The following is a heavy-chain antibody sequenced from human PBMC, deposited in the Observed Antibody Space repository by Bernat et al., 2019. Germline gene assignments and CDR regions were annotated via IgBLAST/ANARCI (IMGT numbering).Heavy chain of an antibody. Sequence: QITLKESGPTLVKPTQTLTLTCTFSGFSLSTSGVGVGWIRQPPGKALEWLALIYWDDDKRYSPSLKSRLTITKDTSKNQVVPNMTNMEPVDTATYYWAHSDSGWAYNWFDPWGQGTLVTVSP. J-gene: IGHJ5*02. CDR3: AHSDSGWAYNWFDP. CDR1: GFSLSTSGVG. D-gene: IGHD6-19*01. V-gene: IGHV2-5*02. CDR2: IYWDDDK.